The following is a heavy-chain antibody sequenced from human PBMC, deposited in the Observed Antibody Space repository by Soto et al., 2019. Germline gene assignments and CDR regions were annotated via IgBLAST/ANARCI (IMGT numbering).Heavy chain of an antibody. D-gene: IGHD4-17*01. CDR1: GDSISSYY. J-gene: IGHJ4*02. CDR3: ARGDYGDIDY. CDR2: VHYSGRT. V-gene: IGHV4-59*01. Sequence: QVQLQESGPGLVKPSETLSLTCTVSGDSISSYYWNWIRQPPGKGLEWIAYVHYSGRTNYNPSLKSRITISLDTSMNQFSLKLSAVTAADTAVYYCARGDYGDIDYWGQGTLVTVSS.